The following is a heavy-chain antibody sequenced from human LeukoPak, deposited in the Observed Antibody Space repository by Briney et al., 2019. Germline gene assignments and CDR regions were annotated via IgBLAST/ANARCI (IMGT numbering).Heavy chain of an antibody. CDR3: ASSPLYDILTGRNYDY. CDR2: ISSSSSYI. Sequence: GGSLRLSCAASGFTFSSYSMNWVRQAPGKGLEWVSSISSSSSYIYYADSVKGRFTISRDNAKNSLYLQMNSLRAEDTAVYYCASSPLYDILTGRNYDYWGQGTLVTVSS. V-gene: IGHV3-21*01. J-gene: IGHJ4*02. D-gene: IGHD3-9*01. CDR1: GFTFSSYS.